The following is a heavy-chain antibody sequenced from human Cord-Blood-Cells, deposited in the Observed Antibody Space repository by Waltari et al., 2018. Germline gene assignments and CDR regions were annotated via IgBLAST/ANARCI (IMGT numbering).Heavy chain of an antibody. V-gene: IGHV4-39*01. Sequence: QLQLQESGPGLVKPSETLSLTCTVSGGSISSSSYYWGWIRQPPGKGLGLIGSIYYSGGTYHHPSPKRRVTISVDTSKDQFSPKPGSGTAASTGGDFLGERFPDYGCCSFDILGQGTMVTVSS. D-gene: IGHD4-17*01. CDR2: IYYSGGT. J-gene: IGHJ3*02. CDR3: GERFPDYGCCSFDI. CDR1: GGSISSSSYY.